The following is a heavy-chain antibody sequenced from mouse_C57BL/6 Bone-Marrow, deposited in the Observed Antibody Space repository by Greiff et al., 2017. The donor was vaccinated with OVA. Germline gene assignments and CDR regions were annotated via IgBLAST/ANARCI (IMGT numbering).Heavy chain of an antibody. J-gene: IGHJ3*01. Sequence: EVKLVESGGGLVKPGGSPKLSCAASGFTFSDYGMHWVRQAPEKGLEWVAYISSGSSTIYYADTVKGRFTISRDNAKNTLFLQMTSLRSEDTAMYYCARGRRPFAYWGQGTLVTVSA. CDR3: ARGRRPFAY. CDR2: ISSGSSTI. D-gene: IGHD1-2*01. CDR1: GFTFSDYG. V-gene: IGHV5-17*01.